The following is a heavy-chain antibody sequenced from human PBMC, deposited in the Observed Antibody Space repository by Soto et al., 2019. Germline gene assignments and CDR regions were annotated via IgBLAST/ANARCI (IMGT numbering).Heavy chain of an antibody. V-gene: IGHV3-73*01. CDR1: GFTFCGSA. Sequence: LRLSCAASGFTFCGSAMHWVRQPSGKGLEWVGRIRSKANSYATAYAASVKGRFTISRDDSKNTAYLQMNSLKTEDTAVYYCTRRPADPYYYGMDVWGQGTTVTVSS. D-gene: IGHD6-13*01. J-gene: IGHJ6*02. CDR2: IRSKANSYAT. CDR3: TRRPADPYYYGMDV.